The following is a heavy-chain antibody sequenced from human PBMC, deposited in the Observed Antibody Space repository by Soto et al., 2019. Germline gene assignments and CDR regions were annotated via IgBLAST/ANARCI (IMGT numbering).Heavy chain of an antibody. CDR3: AREYYGLLTGYYTDY. CDR2: ISGDGVTT. Sequence: EVQLVESGGDLVQRGGSLRLSCAASGFPFSSYWMHWFRHTPGKGLDWVARISGDGVTTYYADSVTCRFTVSRDNAKNTLSLQISGLRAEDTAVYYCAREYYGLLTGYYTDYWGQGTLVSVSS. D-gene: IGHD3-9*01. CDR1: GFPFSSYW. J-gene: IGHJ4*02. V-gene: IGHV3-74*01.